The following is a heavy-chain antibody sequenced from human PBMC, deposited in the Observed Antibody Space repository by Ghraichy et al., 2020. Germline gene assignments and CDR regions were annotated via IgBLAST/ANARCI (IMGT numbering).Heavy chain of an antibody. V-gene: IGHV3-48*02. CDR3: ARDQGYCSSTSCYSVGFDY. Sequence: GGSLRLSCAASGFTFSSYSMNWVRQAPGKGLEWVSYISSSSSTIYYADSVKGRFTISRDNAKNSLYLQMNSLRDEDTAVYYCARDQGYCSSTSCYSVGFDYWGQGTLVTVSS. D-gene: IGHD2-2*01. CDR2: ISSSSSTI. J-gene: IGHJ4*02. CDR1: GFTFSSYS.